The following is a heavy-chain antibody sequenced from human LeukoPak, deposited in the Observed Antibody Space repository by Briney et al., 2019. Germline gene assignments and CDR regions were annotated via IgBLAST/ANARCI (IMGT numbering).Heavy chain of an antibody. CDR1: GFIFSDYS. J-gene: IGHJ4*02. CDR2: ISSGSSYI. V-gene: IGHV3-21*01. CDR3: ARKYDFWSGYSDY. D-gene: IGHD3-3*01. Sequence: PGRSLRLSCAASGFIFSDYSMSWVRQAPGKGLEWVSSISSGSSYIKYADSVKGRFTISRDNAKSSLYLQMNSLRAEDTAVYYCARKYDFWSGYSDYWGQGTLVTVSS.